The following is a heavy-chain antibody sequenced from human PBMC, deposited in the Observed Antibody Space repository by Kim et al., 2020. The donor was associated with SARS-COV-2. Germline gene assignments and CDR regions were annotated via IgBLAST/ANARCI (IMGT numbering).Heavy chain of an antibody. D-gene: IGHD3-16*02. Sequence: DSVKCRFTISRDNAKTSLYLQMNSLRAEDTAVYYCARPMAPRVIVSGSSMNWGQGTLVTVSS. V-gene: IGHV3-21*01. CDR3: ARPMAPRVIVSGSSMN. J-gene: IGHJ4*02.